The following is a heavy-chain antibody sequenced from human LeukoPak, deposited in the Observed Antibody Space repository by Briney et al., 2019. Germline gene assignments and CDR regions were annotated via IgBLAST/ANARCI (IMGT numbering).Heavy chain of an antibody. CDR3: TWMATIFTVDY. CDR1: GLTFSDAW. Sequence: PGGSLRLSCVLSGLTFSDAWMSWFRKAPGKGLEWVGRIRNDRITDYAAPVQGRFSISRDNSKNTFYLQMNSLRTEDTGMYFCTWMATIFTVDYWGQGTLVTVSS. J-gene: IGHJ4*02. CDR2: IRNDRIT. D-gene: IGHD5-12*01. V-gene: IGHV3-15*01.